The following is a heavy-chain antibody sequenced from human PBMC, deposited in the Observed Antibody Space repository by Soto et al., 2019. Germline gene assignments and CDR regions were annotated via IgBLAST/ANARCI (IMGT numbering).Heavy chain of an antibody. J-gene: IGHJ3*02. CDR3: AREGLTDAFDI. Sequence: GESLKISCKGSGYSFTTYWIGWVRRMPGKGLEWMGIVYPGDSDTRYSPSFQGQVTMSADKSINTAYLQWNSLRASDTAMYYCAREGLTDAFDIWGQGTMVTVS. CDR2: VYPGDSDT. V-gene: IGHV5-51*01. CDR1: GYSFTTYW.